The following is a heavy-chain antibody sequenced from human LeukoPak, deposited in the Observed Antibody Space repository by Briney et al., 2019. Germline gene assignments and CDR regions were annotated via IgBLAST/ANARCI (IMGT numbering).Heavy chain of an antibody. CDR1: GFTFSSYA. CDR2: ISGSGGST. D-gene: IGHD3-22*01. J-gene: IGHJ4*02. CDR3: AKAWGYYYDSSGYYYEDY. Sequence: GGSLRLSCAASGFTFSSYAMSWVRQAPGEGLEWVSAISGSGGSTYYADSVKGRFTISRDNSKNTLYLQMNSLRAEDTDVYYCAKAWGYYYDSSGYYYEDYWGQGTLVTVSS. V-gene: IGHV3-23*01.